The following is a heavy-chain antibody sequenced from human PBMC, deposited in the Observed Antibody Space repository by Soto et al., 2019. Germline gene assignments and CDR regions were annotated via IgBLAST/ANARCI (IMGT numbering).Heavy chain of an antibody. CDR1: GFTFSSYG. J-gene: IGHJ4*02. Sequence: QVQLVESGGGVVQPGRSLRLSCAASGFTFSSYGMHWVRQAPGKGLEGGAVIPYDGSNKYYADSVKGRITISKDNSKNTLYLQMNSRRAEDTAVYYCAKVGYSSGWYSAWGQGTLVTVSS. V-gene: IGHV3-30*18. CDR3: AKVGYSSGWYSA. CDR2: IPYDGSNK. D-gene: IGHD6-19*01.